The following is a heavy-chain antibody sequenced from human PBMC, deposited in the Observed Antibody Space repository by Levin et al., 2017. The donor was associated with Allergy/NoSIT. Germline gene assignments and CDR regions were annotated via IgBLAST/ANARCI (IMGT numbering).Heavy chain of an antibody. J-gene: IGHJ4*02. V-gene: IGHV3-21*01. CDR1: GFTFSSYS. Sequence: GESLKISCAASGFTFSSYSMNWVRQAPGKGLEWVSSISSSSSYIYYADSVKGRFTISRDNAKNSLYLQMNSLRAEDTAVYYCARARIAAAGTPGFDYWGQGTLVTVSS. CDR2: ISSSSSYI. CDR3: ARARIAAAGTPGFDY. D-gene: IGHD6-13*01.